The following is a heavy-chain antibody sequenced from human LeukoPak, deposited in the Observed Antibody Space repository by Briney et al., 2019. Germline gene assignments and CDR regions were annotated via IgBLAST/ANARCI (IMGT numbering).Heavy chain of an antibody. CDR1: GGSFSGYY. J-gene: IGHJ6*02. V-gene: IGHV4-34*01. CDR2: INHSGST. D-gene: IGHD2-15*01. CDR3: ARRGSGPPYYGMDV. Sequence: SETLSLTCAVYGGSFSGYYWSWIRQPPGKGLEWIGEINHSGSTNYSPSLKSRVTISVDTSKNQFSLKLSSVTAADTAVYYCARRGSGPPYYGMDVWGQGTTVTVSS.